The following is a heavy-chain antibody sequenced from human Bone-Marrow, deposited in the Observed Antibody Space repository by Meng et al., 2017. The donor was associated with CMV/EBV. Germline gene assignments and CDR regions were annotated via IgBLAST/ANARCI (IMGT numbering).Heavy chain of an antibody. J-gene: IGHJ4*02. Sequence: GGSLRLSCAASGFTFSSYAVGWVRQAPGKGLEWVSAISGSGGSTYYADSVKGRFTISRDNSKNTLYLQMNSLRAEDTAVYYCAKGLSGSYLPEYYFDYWGQGTLVTVSS. CDR2: ISGSGGST. V-gene: IGHV3-23*01. CDR3: AKGLSGSYLPEYYFDY. CDR1: GFTFSSYA. D-gene: IGHD1-26*01.